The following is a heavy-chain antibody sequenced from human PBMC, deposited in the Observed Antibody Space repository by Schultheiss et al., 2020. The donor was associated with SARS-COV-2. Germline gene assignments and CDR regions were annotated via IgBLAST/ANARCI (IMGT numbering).Heavy chain of an antibody. V-gene: IGHV1-2*06. D-gene: IGHD3-3*01. CDR1: GGTFSSYA. Sequence: ASVKVSCKASGGTFSSYAISWVRQAPGQGLEWMGRINPNSGGTNYAQKFQGRVTMTRDTSISTAYMELSRLRSDDTAVYYCARDLHLYYDFWSGPKSDAFDIWGQGTMVTVSS. J-gene: IGHJ3*02. CDR2: INPNSGGT. CDR3: ARDLHLYYDFWSGPKSDAFDI.